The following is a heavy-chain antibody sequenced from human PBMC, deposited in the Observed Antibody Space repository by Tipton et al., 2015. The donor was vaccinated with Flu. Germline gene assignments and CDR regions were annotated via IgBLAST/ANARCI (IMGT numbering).Heavy chain of an antibody. D-gene: IGHD2-2*01. V-gene: IGHV1-18*01. J-gene: IGHJ6*02. CDR1: GYTFTSYG. CDR2: ISAYNGNT. CDR3: ARFNIVVVPADPPLYYYCYGMDV. Sequence: QLVQSGAEVKKPGASVKVSCKASGYTFTSYGISWVRQAPGQGLEWMGWISAYNGNTNYAQKLQGRVTMTTDTSTSTAYMELRSLRSDDTAVYYCARFNIVVVPADPPLYYYCYGMDVWGQGPTVTVSS.